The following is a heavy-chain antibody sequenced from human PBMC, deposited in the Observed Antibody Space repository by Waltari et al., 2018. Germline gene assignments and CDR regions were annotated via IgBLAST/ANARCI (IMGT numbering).Heavy chain of an antibody. CDR3: ARDGRGPLDY. CDR2: IKQDGSEK. J-gene: IGHJ4*02. V-gene: IGHV3-7*01. CDR1: GFTFSRYW. Sequence: EVQLVESGGGLVQPGGSLRLSCAASGFTFSRYWMSWVRQAPGKGLEWVANIKQDGSEKYYVDSVKGRFTISRDNAKNSLYLQMNSLRAEDTAVYYCARDGRGPLDYWGQGTLVTVSS.